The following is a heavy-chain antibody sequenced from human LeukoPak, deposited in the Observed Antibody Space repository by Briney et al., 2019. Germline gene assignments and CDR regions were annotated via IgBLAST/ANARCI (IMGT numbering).Heavy chain of an antibody. CDR3: ACRSYYYYGMDV. J-gene: IGHJ6*02. CDR1: GGSISSSNW. V-gene: IGHV4-4*02. Sequence: SETLSLTCAVSGGSISSSNWWSWVRQPPGKGLEWIGEIYHSGGTNYNPSLKSRVTISVDKSENQFSLKLTSVTAADTAVYYCACRSYYYYGMDVRGQGTTVTVS. CDR2: IYHSGGT.